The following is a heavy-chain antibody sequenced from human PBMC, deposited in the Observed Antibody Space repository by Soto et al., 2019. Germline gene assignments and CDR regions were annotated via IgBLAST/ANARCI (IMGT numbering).Heavy chain of an antibody. CDR2: TYYRSKWYN. J-gene: IGHJ5*02. CDR3: ARDVPLIAAAGPTNWFDP. D-gene: IGHD6-13*01. CDR1: GDSVSSNSAA. V-gene: IGHV6-1*01. Sequence: PSQTLSLTCVISGDSVSSNSAAWNWIRQSPSRGLEWLGRTYYRSKWYNDYAVSVKSRITINPDTSKNQFSLQLNSVTPEDTAVYYCARDVPLIAAAGPTNWFDPWGQGTLVTVSS.